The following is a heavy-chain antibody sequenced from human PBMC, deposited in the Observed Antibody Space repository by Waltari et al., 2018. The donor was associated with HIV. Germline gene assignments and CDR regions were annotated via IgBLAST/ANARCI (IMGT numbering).Heavy chain of an antibody. CDR2: INAGNGNT. CDR1: GYTFTSYA. CDR3: ARGGLIVVGYYYYGMDV. Sequence: QVQLVQSGAEVKKPGASVKVSCKASGYTFTSYAMHWVRQAPGQRLEWMGRINAGNGNTKYSQKFQGRVTITRDTSASTAYMELSSLRSEDTAVYYCARGGLIVVGYYYYGMDVWGQGTTVTVSS. J-gene: IGHJ6*02. D-gene: IGHD2-15*01. V-gene: IGHV1-3*01.